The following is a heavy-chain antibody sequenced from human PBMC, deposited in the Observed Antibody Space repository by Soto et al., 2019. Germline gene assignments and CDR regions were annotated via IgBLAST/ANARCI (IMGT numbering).Heavy chain of an antibody. D-gene: IGHD3-22*01. CDR1: GGTFSSYS. V-gene: IGHV1-69*06. CDR3: ATHDSSGYRTGAYFDY. Sequence: ASVKVSCKASGGTFSSYSISWVLQAPGQGLEWMGGIIPIFGTANYAQKFQGRVTITADKSTSTAYMELSSLRSEDTAVYYCATHDSSGYRTGAYFDYWGQGTLVTVSS. J-gene: IGHJ4*02. CDR2: IIPIFGTA.